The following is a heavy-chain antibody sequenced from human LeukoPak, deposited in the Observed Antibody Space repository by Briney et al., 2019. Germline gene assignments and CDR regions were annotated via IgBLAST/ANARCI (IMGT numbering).Heavy chain of an antibody. V-gene: IGHV3-7*01. CDR2: IKQDGSEK. CDR1: GFTFSSYW. D-gene: IGHD6-6*01. Sequence: PGGSLRLSCAASGFTFSSYWMSWVRQAPGKGLEWVANIKQDGSEKYYVDSVKGRFTISRDNAKNSLYLQMNSLRAEDTAVYYCARDLYSSSSEAYYMDVWGKGTTVTVSS. CDR3: ARDLYSSSSEAYYMDV. J-gene: IGHJ6*03.